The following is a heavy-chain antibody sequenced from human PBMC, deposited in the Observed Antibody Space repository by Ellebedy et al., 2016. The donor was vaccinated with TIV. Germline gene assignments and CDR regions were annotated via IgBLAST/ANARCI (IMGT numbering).Heavy chain of an antibody. V-gene: IGHV3-66*01. CDR3: ARFRWGMAFDI. J-gene: IGHJ3*02. CDR2: IYIGGNT. Sequence: GESLKISXAASGSTVSSNYMSWVRQAPGKGLEWVSVIYIGGNTYSADSVKGRFAISRDNFKNTLYLQMNSLRAEDTAVYYCARFRWGMAFDIWGQGTMATVSS. D-gene: IGHD7-27*01. CDR1: GSTVSSNY.